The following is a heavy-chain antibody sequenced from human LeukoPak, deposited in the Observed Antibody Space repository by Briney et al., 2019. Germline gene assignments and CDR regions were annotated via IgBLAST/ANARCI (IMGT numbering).Heavy chain of an antibody. J-gene: IGHJ4*02. D-gene: IGHD3-9*01. CDR3: AKDTGYDILTGYLGY. CDR1: GFTFDDYA. CDR2: ISWNSGSI. Sequence: PGRSLRLSCAASGFTFDDYAMHWVRQAPGKGLEWVSGISWNSGSIGYADSVKGRFTISRDNAKNSLYLQMNSLRAEDTALYYCAKDTGYDILTGYLGYWGQGTLVTVSS. V-gene: IGHV3-9*01.